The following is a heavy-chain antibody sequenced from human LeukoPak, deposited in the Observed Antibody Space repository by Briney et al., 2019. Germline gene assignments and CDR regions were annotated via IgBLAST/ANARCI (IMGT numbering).Heavy chain of an antibody. Sequence: RGESLKISCKGSGYTFSSYWIGWVRQMPGKGLEWMGIIYPGDSDTGYSPSFQGQVTISADKSISTAYLQWSSLKASDTAMYYCARRGYSYGSYYFDYWGQGTLVTVSS. D-gene: IGHD5-18*01. CDR3: ARRGYSYGSYYFDY. CDR1: GYTFSSYW. J-gene: IGHJ4*02. CDR2: IYPGDSDT. V-gene: IGHV5-51*01.